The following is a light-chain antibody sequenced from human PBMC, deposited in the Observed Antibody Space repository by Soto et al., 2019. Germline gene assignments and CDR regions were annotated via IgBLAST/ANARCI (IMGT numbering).Light chain of an antibody. CDR1: QSVSSN. CDR3: QQYNGWLMYT. J-gene: IGKJ2*01. V-gene: IGKV3-15*01. CDR2: GAS. Sequence: EIVMTQSPATLSASPGERATLSCRASQSVSSNLAWYQQKPRQAPRLLIYGASTRATGIPARLSGSGSGTEFSLTISSLQSEGFAVYCCQQYNGWLMYTFGQGTKLEIK.